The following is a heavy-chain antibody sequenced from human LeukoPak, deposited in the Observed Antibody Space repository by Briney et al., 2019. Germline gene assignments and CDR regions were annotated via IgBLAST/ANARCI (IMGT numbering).Heavy chain of an antibody. Sequence: SQTLSLTCNVSGGSISSDDYYWSWIREPPGKGLEWIRYIYYSGSTYYNPSLKSRVTISVDTSKNQFSLTLSSVTAADTGVYYCVRLPPITLVRGVIKGYYFDLWGQGTLVTVYS. CDR3: VRLPPITLVRGVIKGYYFDL. J-gene: IGHJ4*02. D-gene: IGHD3-10*01. CDR1: GGSISSDDYY. CDR2: IYYSGST. V-gene: IGHV4-30-4*01.